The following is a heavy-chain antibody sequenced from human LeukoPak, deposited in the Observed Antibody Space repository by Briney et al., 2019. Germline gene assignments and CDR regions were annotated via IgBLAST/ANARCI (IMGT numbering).Heavy chain of an antibody. J-gene: IGHJ4*02. CDR3: TRAYYYGSGSHYYFDY. CDR1: GFSITTSGVG. CDR2: IYWEDDE. V-gene: IGHV2-5*02. Sequence: SGPTLVNPTQTLTLTCTFSGFSITTSGVGVGWIRQPPAKALEWLALIYWEDDERYSPSLKSRLTITKDTCKNQVVLTMTNMDPVGTATYYCTRAYYYGSGSHYYFDYWGQGTLVTVSS. D-gene: IGHD3-10*01.